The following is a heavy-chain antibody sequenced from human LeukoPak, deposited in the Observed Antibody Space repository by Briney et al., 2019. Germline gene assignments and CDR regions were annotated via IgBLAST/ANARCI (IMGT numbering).Heavy chain of an antibody. CDR1: GGSISSYY. CDR3: ARVGYSSSWYISY. J-gene: IGHJ4*02. Sequence: SETLSLTCTVAGGSISSYYWSWVRQPPGKGLEWIGYIYYSGSTNYNPSLKSRVTISVDTSKNQFSLRLSSVTAADTAVYYCARVGYSSSWYISYWGQGTLVTVSS. D-gene: IGHD6-13*01. V-gene: IGHV4-59*01. CDR2: IYYSGST.